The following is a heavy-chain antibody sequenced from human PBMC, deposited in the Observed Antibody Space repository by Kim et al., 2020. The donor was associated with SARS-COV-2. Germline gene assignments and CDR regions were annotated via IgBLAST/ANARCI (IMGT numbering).Heavy chain of an antibody. V-gene: IGHV4-39*01. CDR3: ARLPVALGYHGLDV. Sequence: SETLSLTCTVSGGSISSSTYHWGWIRQPPGKGLEWIGNIYYSGSTYYNPSLKSRVTISVDTSENQFSLKLSAVTAADTAVYYCARLPVALGYHGLDVWGQGTTVTVSS. CDR2: IYYSGST. J-gene: IGHJ6*02. D-gene: IGHD3-3*01. CDR1: GGSISSSTYH.